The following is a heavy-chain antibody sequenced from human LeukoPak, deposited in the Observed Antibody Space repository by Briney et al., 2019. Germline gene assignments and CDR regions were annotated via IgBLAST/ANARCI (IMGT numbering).Heavy chain of an antibody. CDR1: GGSISSYY. J-gene: IGHJ5*02. CDR3: AREGIAAANWFDP. CDR2: IYYSGNT. Sequence: TSETLSLTCTVSGGSISSYYWSWIRQPPGKGLEWIGYIYYSGNTNYNPSLKSRVTISVDTSKNRFSLKLSSVTAADTAVYYCAREGIAAANWFDPWGQGTLVTVSS. V-gene: IGHV4-59*01. D-gene: IGHD6-13*01.